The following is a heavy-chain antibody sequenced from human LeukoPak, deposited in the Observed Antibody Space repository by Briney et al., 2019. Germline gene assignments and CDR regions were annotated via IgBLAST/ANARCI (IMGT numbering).Heavy chain of an antibody. D-gene: IGHD4-17*01. CDR2: INPYSGDT. CDR1: GYSFTGYY. V-gene: IGHV1-2*02. J-gene: IGHJ4*02. Sequence: ASVKVSCKASGYSFTGYYIHWVRQAPGQGLEWMGWINPYSGDTDSAQKFQGRVAVTRDTSITTAYMDLSRLISDDTAVYYCARANGGGAYYPFDYWGQGALVTVSS. CDR3: ARANGGGAYYPFDY.